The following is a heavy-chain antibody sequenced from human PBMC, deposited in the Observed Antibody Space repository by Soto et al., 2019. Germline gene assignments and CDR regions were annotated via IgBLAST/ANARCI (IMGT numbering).Heavy chain of an antibody. D-gene: IGHD4-17*01. CDR2: INHSGST. CDR1: GGSFSGYY. CDR3: ARGRRTTVTIDY. J-gene: IGHJ4*02. Sequence: ETLSLTCAVYGGSFSGYYWSWIRQPPGKGLEWIGEINHSGSTNYNPSLKSRVTISVDTSKNQFSLKLSSVTAADTAVYYCARGRRTTVTIDYWGQGTLVTVSS. V-gene: IGHV4-34*01.